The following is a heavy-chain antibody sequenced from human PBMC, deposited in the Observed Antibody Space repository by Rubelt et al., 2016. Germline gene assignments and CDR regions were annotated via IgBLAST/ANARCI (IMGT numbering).Heavy chain of an antibody. Sequence: QVQLQQWGAGLVKPSETLFLTCAVYGASFSDDYWSWICQPPGKGLEWIGSIYYSGSTYYNPSLKSRVTISVDTSKNQFSLKLSSATAADTAVYYCASLAAADYWGQGTLVTVSS. V-gene: IGHV4-34*01. J-gene: IGHJ4*02. CDR1: GASFSDDY. D-gene: IGHD6-13*01. CDR3: ASLAAADY. CDR2: IYYSGST.